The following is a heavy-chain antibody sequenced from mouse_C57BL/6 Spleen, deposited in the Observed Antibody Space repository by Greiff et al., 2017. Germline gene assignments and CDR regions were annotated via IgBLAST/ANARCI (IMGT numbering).Heavy chain of an antibody. D-gene: IGHD4-1*01. V-gene: IGHV1-82*01. CDR3: AREVDWDWSFDY. J-gene: IGHJ2*01. Sequence: QVQLQQSGPELVKPGASVKISCKASGYEFSSSWMNWVKQRPGKGLEWIGRFYPGDGDTNYNWKLKGKATLTADKSSSTAYMQLSSLTSEDSAVYFCAREVDWDWSFDYWGQGTTLTVSS. CDR2: FYPGDGDT. CDR1: GYEFSSSW.